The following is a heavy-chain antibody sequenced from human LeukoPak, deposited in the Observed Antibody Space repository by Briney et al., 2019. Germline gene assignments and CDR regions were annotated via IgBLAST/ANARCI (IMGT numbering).Heavy chain of an antibody. CDR2: INSDGSIT. CDR1: GFTFTTYW. D-gene: IGHD5-18*01. V-gene: IGHV3-74*01. J-gene: IGHJ6*02. CDR3: ARDAVDTANAV. Sequence: GGSLRLSCVASGFTFTTYWMHWVRQAPGKGLVWVSHINSDGSITSYADSVKGRFTISRDNAKNTLYLQMNSLRAEDTAVYYCARDAVDTANAVWGQGTTVTVSS.